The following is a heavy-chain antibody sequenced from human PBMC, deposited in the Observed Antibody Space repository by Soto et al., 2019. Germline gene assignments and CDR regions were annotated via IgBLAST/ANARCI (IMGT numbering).Heavy chain of an antibody. J-gene: IGHJ6*02. CDR2: VYYGGGT. V-gene: IGHV4-30-4*01. D-gene: IGHD3-3*02. CDR3: ARVSPRKFTHPFYGMDV. CDR1: GGSVNSPDHY. Sequence: PSETLSLTCSVSGGSVNSPDHYWSWIRQPPGKGLEWIGYVYYGGGTYYSPSLKSRLTISVDTSKSQFSLKLSSVTAADTAIYYCARVSPRKFTHPFYGMDVWGQGTTVTVSS.